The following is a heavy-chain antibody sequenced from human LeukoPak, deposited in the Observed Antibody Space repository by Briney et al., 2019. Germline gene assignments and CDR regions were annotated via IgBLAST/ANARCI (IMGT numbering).Heavy chain of an antibody. D-gene: IGHD4-17*01. CDR2: ISYDGSNK. V-gene: IGHV3-30-3*01. Sequence: GGSLRLSCAASGFTFSSYWMSWVRQAPGKGLEWVAVISYDGSNKYYADSVKGRFTISRDNSKNTLYLQINSLRAEDTAVYYCARDRVTTVTTGDLRYWGQGTLVTVSS. CDR3: ARDRVTTVTTGDLRY. CDR1: GFTFSSYW. J-gene: IGHJ4*02.